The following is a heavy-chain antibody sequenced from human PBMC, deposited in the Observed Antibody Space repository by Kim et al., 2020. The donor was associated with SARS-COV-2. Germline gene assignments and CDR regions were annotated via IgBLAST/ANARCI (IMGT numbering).Heavy chain of an antibody. CDR1: GFTFSSYG. D-gene: IGHD1-26*01. CDR3: TKGSGGYSGGLDFDY. CDR2: IWYDGSNK. Sequence: GGSLRLSCTASGFTFSSYGMRWVRQAPGKGLEWVSGIWYDGSNKYYADSVKGRFTISRDNSKNTLYLQMNSLRAEDTAMYYCTKGSGGYSGGLDFDYWG. V-gene: IGHV3-33*06. J-gene: IGHJ4*01.